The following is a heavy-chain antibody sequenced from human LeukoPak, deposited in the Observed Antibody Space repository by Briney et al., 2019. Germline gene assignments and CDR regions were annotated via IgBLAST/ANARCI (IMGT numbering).Heavy chain of an antibody. CDR2: IDYSGST. V-gene: IGHV4-39*07. D-gene: IGHD3-10*01. Sequence: SETLSLTCNVSGGSISSTTYYWAWIRQPPGKGLELIGNIDYSGSTYYNPSLKSRVTISVDTSKNRFSLKLNSVTAADTAVYYCARDDTIQSWFDPWGQGTLVTVSS. J-gene: IGHJ5*02. CDR3: ARDDTIQSWFDP. CDR1: GGSISSTTYY.